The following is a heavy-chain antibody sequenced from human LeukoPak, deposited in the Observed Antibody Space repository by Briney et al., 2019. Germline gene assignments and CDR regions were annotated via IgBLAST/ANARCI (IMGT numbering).Heavy chain of an antibody. J-gene: IGHJ4*02. V-gene: IGHV3-23*01. D-gene: IGHD6-19*01. CDR2: ISGSGGST. CDR3: AKSRGSSGWYPQYYFDY. Sequence: GGSLRLSCAASGFTFSSYAMSWVRQAPGKGLEWVSAISGSGGSTYYADSVKGRFTISRDDSKNTLYLQMNSLRAEDTAVYYCAKSRGSSGWYPQYYFDYWGQGTLVTVSS. CDR1: GFTFSSYA.